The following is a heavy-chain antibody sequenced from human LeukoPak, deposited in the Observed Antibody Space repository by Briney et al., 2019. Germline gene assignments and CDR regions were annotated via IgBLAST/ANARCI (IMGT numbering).Heavy chain of an antibody. V-gene: IGHV3-21*01. Sequence: GGSLRLSCAASGFTLRGYTMNWVRQAPGKGLEWVSSIGISSNKIYYADSVKGRFTISRDNSKNTLYLQMNSLRAEDTAVYYCAKTRPEGSSSLFDYWGQRTLVTVSS. CDR3: AKTRPEGSSSLFDY. D-gene: IGHD6-6*01. CDR1: GFTLRGYT. CDR2: IGISSNKI. J-gene: IGHJ4*02.